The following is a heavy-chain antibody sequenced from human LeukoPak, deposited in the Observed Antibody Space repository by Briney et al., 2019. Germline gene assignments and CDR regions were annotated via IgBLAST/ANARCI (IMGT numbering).Heavy chain of an antibody. Sequence: SVKVSCKASGGTFSSYALSWVRQAPGQGLEWMGGIIPIFGTKNYAQTFQGRVTITADESTSTAYMELSSLRSEDTAVYYCARRRSYYDSSGYTSDIWGQGTMVTVSS. D-gene: IGHD3-22*01. CDR3: ARRRSYYDSSGYTSDI. CDR1: GGTFSSYA. V-gene: IGHV1-69*13. CDR2: IIPIFGTK. J-gene: IGHJ3*02.